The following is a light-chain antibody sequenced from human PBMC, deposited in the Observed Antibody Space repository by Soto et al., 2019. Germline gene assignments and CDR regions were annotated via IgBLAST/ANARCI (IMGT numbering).Light chain of an antibody. J-gene: IGKJ1*01. V-gene: IGKV1-5*01. CDR2: DAS. CDR3: QQYYSYWT. CDR1: QSISNW. Sequence: DIQMTQSPSTLSASVGDRVTITCRASQSISNWLAWYQQQPGKAPKLLIYDASTLKSGVPSRFSGSGSRTEFTLTISSLQPDDFATYYCQQYYSYWTFDQGTKVDNK.